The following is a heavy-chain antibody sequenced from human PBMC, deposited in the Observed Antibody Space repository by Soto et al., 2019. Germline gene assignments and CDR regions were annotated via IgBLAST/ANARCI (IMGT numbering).Heavy chain of an antibody. CDR2: INTDGGGT. D-gene: IGHD6-13*01. CDR1: GYSFSRYL. J-gene: IGHJ4*02. Sequence: QVQLVQSGAEVAKPGASVKVSCEARGYSFSRYLIHWVRQAPGQSLGCVGAINTDGGGTTYVQKFQGRVSTIRDTSTHTVYMEESSLTSVDTAVYFCARRDSTTWSLYFLGQGTLVTCS. V-gene: IGHV1-46*01. CDR3: ARRDSTTWSLYF.